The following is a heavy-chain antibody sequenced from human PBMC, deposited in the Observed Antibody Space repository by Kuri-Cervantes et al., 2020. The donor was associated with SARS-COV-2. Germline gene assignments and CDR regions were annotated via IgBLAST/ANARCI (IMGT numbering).Heavy chain of an antibody. V-gene: IGHV3-21*01. D-gene: IGHD6-6*01. CDR3: ARDREFIAARIFDY. CDR1: GFTFSTYR. Sequence: GGSLRLSCAASGFTFSTYRMNWVRQAPGKGLEWVSSISSSANFIYYADSVQGRFTISRDNAKNSLYLQMNSLRAEDTAVYYCARDREFIAARIFDYWGQGTLVTVSS. J-gene: IGHJ4*02. CDR2: ISSSANFI.